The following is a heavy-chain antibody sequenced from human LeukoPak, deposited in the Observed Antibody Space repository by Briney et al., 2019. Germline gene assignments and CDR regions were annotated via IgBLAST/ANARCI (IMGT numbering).Heavy chain of an antibody. J-gene: IGHJ4*02. CDR2: IYYSGST. CDR3: ASRVTVAGRGYFDY. V-gene: IGHV4-59*01. Sequence: PSETLSLTCTVSGGSISSYYWSWIRQPPGKGLEWIGYIYYSGSTNYNPSLKSRVTISVATSKNQFSLKLSSVTAADTAVYYCASRVTVAGRGYFDYWGQGTLVTVSS. D-gene: IGHD6-19*01. CDR1: GGSISSYY.